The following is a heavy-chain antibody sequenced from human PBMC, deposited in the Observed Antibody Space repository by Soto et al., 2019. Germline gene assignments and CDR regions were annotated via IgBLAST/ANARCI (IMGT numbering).Heavy chain of an antibody. CDR2: ISSSGSTI. CDR3: ARDLDPSGLGFGAQSELRNAFDI. Sequence: GGSLRLSCAPSGFTFSSYDMNWVRQAPGKGLEWVSYISSSGSTIYYADSVKGRFTISRDNAKNSLYLQMNSLRAEDTAVYYCARDLDPSGLGFGAQSELRNAFDIWGQGTMVTVS. V-gene: IGHV3-48*03. CDR1: GFTFSSYD. D-gene: IGHD3-10*01. J-gene: IGHJ3*02.